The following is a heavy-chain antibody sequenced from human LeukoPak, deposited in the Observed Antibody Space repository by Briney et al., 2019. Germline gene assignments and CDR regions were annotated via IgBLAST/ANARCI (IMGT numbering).Heavy chain of an antibody. Sequence: GGSLRLSCAASGFTFSSYDMHWVRQATGKGLEWVSAIGTAGDTYYPGSVKGRFTISRESAKNSLYLQMNSLRAEDTAVYYCAREPITYYDFWSGPSAALDYWGQGTLVTVSS. D-gene: IGHD3-3*01. CDR1: GFTFSSYD. CDR2: IGTAGDT. CDR3: AREPITYYDFWSGPSAALDY. V-gene: IGHV3-13*01. J-gene: IGHJ4*02.